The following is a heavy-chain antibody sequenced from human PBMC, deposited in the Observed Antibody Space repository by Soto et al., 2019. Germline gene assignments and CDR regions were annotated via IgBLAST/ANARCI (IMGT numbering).Heavy chain of an antibody. D-gene: IGHD3-10*01. CDR2: IIPIFNIP. Sequence: QVELVQSGAEVKKPGSSVKVSCQASEDTFRNYAISWVRQAPGQGLEWMGGIIPIFNIPDYAQKFQGRVSITADKATSTAYMELSNLRPEDTAIYYCAKARGYGSGRNNHYYGMDVWGQGTTVTVSS. CDR1: EDTFRNYA. J-gene: IGHJ6*02. CDR3: AKARGYGSGRNNHYYGMDV. V-gene: IGHV1-69*17.